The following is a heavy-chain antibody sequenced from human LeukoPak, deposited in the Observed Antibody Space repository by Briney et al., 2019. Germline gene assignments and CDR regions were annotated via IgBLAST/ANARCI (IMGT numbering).Heavy chain of an antibody. D-gene: IGHD3-22*01. CDR2: IYHSGST. V-gene: IGHV4-38-2*02. CDR3: AGNLYDSSGYSIGFDY. J-gene: IGHJ4*02. CDR1: GYSISSGYY. Sequence: SETLSLTCTVSGYSISSGYYWGWIRQPPGKGLEWIGSIYHSGSTYYNPSLKSRVTISVDTSKNQFSLKLSSVTAADTAVYYCAGNLYDSSGYSIGFDYWGQGTLVTVPS.